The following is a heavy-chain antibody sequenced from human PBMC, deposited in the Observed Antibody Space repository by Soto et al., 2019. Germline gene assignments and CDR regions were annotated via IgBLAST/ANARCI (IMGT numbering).Heavy chain of an antibody. J-gene: IGHJ4*02. Sequence: ASVNVSCKASGYTFTSYGISWVRQAPGQGLEWMGWISAYNGNTNYAQKLQGRVTMTTDTSTSTAYMELRSLRSDDTAVYYCARENYDYVWGSYRPSNYWGQGTLVTVSS. V-gene: IGHV1-18*01. CDR2: ISAYNGNT. CDR3: ARENYDYVWGSYRPSNY. D-gene: IGHD3-16*02. CDR1: GYTFTSYG.